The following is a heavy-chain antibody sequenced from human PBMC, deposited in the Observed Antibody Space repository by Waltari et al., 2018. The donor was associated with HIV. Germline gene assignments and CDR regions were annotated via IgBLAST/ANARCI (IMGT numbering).Heavy chain of an antibody. Sequence: EVQLVQSGAEVKKSGESLRISCKTSGYRSTNYWINWVRQMPGKGLEWMGRSDLSDSYTTYSTSFQGHVTISVDKSISTANLQWSSRKASDTAIYYCARQWSSASYFDDWGQGTLVTVSS. V-gene: IGHV5-10-1*01. CDR1: GYRSTNYW. J-gene: IGHJ4*02. CDR3: ARQWSSASYFDD. D-gene: IGHD3-10*01. CDR2: SDLSDSYT.